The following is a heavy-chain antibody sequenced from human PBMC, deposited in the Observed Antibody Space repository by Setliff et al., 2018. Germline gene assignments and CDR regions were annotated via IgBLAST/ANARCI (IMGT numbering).Heavy chain of an antibody. J-gene: IGHJ4*02. CDR2: IYYTGST. CDR1: GGSISSSSHY. CDR3: ARDMGQPYYFES. D-gene: IGHD1-1*01. V-gene: IGHV4-39*07. Sequence: SETLSLTCTVSGGSISSSSHYWGWIRQPPGKGLEWIGSIYYTGSTYYNPSLKSRVTMSVDTSKRQFSLKLGSATAADTAVYYCARDMGQPYYFESWGLGTLVTVSS.